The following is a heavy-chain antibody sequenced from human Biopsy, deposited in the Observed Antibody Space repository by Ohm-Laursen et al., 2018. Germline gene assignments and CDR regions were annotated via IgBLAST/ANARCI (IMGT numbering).Heavy chain of an antibody. V-gene: IGHV4-59*11. J-gene: IGHJ4*02. CDR2: ISYTGYT. CDR1: GGSFTGHY. D-gene: IGHD4-23*01. CDR3: ARGSNDFGGLYFPR. Sequence: SDTLSLTCAVSGGSFTGHYWSWIRQPPGKGLEWIGHISYTGYTSYNAPLKSRVTISVDTSRNHFSLRLSSLTAADTAVYYCARGSNDFGGLYFPRWGQGTLLTVSS.